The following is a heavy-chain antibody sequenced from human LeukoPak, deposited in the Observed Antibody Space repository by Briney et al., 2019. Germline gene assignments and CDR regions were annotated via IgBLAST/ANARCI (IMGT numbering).Heavy chain of an antibody. J-gene: IGHJ4*02. V-gene: IGHV3-23*01. D-gene: IGHD1-26*01. Sequence: GGSLGLYCAASGFTFSSYGMSWVRQAPGKGLEWVSTISGSAYNTYYADSVKGRFTISRDNSANTLYLQMNSLRAEDTALYYCAKHSGSYFIYYVDSWGQGTLVTVSS. CDR3: AKHSGSYFIYYVDS. CDR1: GFTFSSYG. CDR2: ISGSAYNT.